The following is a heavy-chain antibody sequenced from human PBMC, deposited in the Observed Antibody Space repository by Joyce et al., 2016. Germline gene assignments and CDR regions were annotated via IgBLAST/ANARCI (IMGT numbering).Heavy chain of an antibody. V-gene: IGHV3-30*03. CDR2: GSHDGLRR. CDR3: ARDRYEYFCDY. Sequence: QVQLVESGGGVVQPGGSLRLSCEGSGFTLVNFGMHWVRQAPGKGLEWVASGSHDGLRRTYAESVKGRFTISRDNVRTSVFLQMNSLRPEDTALYYCARDRYEYFCDYWGQGTLVTVSS. D-gene: IGHD2/OR15-2a*01. J-gene: IGHJ4*02. CDR1: GFTLVNFG.